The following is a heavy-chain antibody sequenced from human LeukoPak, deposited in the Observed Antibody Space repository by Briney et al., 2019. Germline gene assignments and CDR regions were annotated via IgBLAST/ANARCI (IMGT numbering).Heavy chain of an antibody. Sequence: GGSLRLSCAASGFTFSSYAMSWVRQAPGKGLEWVSAISGSGGSTYYADSVKGRFTISRDNSKNTLYLQMNSLRAEETAVYYCARVLLWFGELPSLGFDYWGQGTLVTVSS. J-gene: IGHJ4*02. CDR3: ARVLLWFGELPSLGFDY. V-gene: IGHV3-23*01. CDR1: GFTFSSYA. CDR2: ISGSGGST. D-gene: IGHD3-10*01.